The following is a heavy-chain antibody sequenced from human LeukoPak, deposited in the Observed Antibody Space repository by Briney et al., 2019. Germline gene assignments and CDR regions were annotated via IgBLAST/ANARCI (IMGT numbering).Heavy chain of an antibody. Sequence: GASVKVSCKASGYTFTGYYMHWVRQAPGQGLEWMGWINPNSGGTNYAQKFQGRVTMTRDTSISTAYMELSRLRSDDTAVYYCARESDWNDLIHPYGMDVWGIGTTVTVSA. J-gene: IGHJ6*04. CDR2: INPNSGGT. CDR1: GYTFTGYY. CDR3: ARESDWNDLIHPYGMDV. V-gene: IGHV1-2*02. D-gene: IGHD1-1*01.